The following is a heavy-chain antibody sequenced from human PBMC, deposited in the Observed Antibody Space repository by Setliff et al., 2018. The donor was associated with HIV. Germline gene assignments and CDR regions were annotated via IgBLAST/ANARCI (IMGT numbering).Heavy chain of an antibody. CDR2: FYPEDGTT. CDR1: GYIPTALS. V-gene: IGHV1-24*01. D-gene: IGHD3-16*01. CDR3: AKAAVEMTTIAFGGPPGY. J-gene: IGHJ4*02. Sequence: ASVKVSCKVSGYIPTALSMHWVRQAPGKGLEWMGGFYPEDGTTIHAQNFQGRVTMTEATSSYTAYMELASLRSEDTAVYYCAKAAVEMTTIAFGGPPGYWGQGTLVTVSS.